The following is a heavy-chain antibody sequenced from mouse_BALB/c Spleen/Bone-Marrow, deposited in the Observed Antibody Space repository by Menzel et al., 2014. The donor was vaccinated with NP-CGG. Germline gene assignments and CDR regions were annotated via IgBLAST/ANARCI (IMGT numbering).Heavy chain of an antibody. CDR3: ARKNQRAYDSMNY. CDR2: IYPGDFNT. Sequence: QVQLQQSGPELVKPGASVRISCKASGYTFTSFYIYWVRQRPGQGLEWIGWIYPGDFNTKYNEKFKGKATLTADKSSSTASMQLSSLTSEDSAVYFCARKNQRAYDSMNYWGQGTSVTVSS. D-gene: IGHD2-4*01. CDR1: GYTFTSFY. V-gene: IGHV1S56*01. J-gene: IGHJ4*01.